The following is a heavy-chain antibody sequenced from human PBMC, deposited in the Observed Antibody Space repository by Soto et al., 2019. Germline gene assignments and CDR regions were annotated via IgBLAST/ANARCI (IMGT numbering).Heavy chain of an antibody. Sequence: GPSVKVSCKASGYTFTSYGISWVRQAPGQGLEWMGWISAYNGNTNYAQKLQGRVTMTTDTSTSTAYMELRSLRSDDTAVYYCARDYELNQEWLVLSYFDYWGQGTLVTVSS. CDR2: ISAYNGNT. D-gene: IGHD6-19*01. CDR3: ARDYELNQEWLVLSYFDY. J-gene: IGHJ4*02. V-gene: IGHV1-18*01. CDR1: GYTFTSYG.